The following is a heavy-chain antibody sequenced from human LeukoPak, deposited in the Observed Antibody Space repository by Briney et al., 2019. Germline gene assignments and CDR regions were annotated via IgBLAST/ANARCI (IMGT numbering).Heavy chain of an antibody. CDR3: ARGEDIVVVPAAISGY. CDR2: ISEVGSNK. D-gene: IGHD2-2*01. J-gene: IGHJ4*02. V-gene: IGHV3-30*01. Sequence: GGSLRLSCAASGFTLGNYAMHWVRQAPRKGLEWVTVISEVGSNKYYADSVKGRFTISRDNSKDTLYLQMNSLRPEDTAVYYCARGEDIVVVPAAISGYWGQGTLVTVSS. CDR1: GFTLGNYA.